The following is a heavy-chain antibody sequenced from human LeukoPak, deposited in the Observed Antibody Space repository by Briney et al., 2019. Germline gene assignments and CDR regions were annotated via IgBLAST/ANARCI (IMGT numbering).Heavy chain of an antibody. V-gene: IGHV4-38-2*02. CDR2: IYHSGST. J-gene: IGHJ4*02. CDR1: GYSISSGYH. D-gene: IGHD2-21*01. CDR3: ARDTHTSTAYDY. Sequence: SETLSLTCTVSGYSISSGYHWGWIRQPPGKGLEWIGSIYHSGSTYYNPSLKSRVTISVDTSKNQFSLKLRSVTAADTAVYYCARDTHTSTAYDYWGQGTLVTVSS.